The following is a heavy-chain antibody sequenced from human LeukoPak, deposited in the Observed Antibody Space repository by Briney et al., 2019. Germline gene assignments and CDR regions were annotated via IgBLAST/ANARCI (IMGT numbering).Heavy chain of an antibody. D-gene: IGHD2-21*01. J-gene: IGHJ4*02. V-gene: IGHV3-30-3*02. CDR1: GFTFSSYS. CDR3: AKSDCGSDGCKLYNY. CDR2: ISYDTIHK. Sequence: PGGSLRLSCAASGFTFSSYSMHWVRQAPGKGLEWVAVISYDTIHKYYADSVKGRFTISRDNSKGTVWLRMNSLRAEDTAIYYCAKSDCGSDGCKLYNYWAQGTQVTVSS.